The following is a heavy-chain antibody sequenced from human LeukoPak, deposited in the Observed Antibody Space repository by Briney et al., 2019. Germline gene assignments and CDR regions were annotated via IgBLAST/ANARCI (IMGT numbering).Heavy chain of an antibody. V-gene: IGHV4-59*01. J-gene: IGHJ4*02. CDR3: ARGYSSSWYAYFDY. CDR2: IYYSGST. D-gene: IGHD6-13*01. CDR1: GGSISSYY. Sequence: PSETLSLTCTVSGGSISSYYWSWIRQPPGKGLEWIGYIYYSGSTNYNPSLKSRVTISVDTSKNQFSLKLSSVTAADTAVYYCARGYSSSWYAYFDYWGQGTLVTVSS.